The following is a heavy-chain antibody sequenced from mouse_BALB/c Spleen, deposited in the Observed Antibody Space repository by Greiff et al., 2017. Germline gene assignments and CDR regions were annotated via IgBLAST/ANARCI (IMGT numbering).Heavy chain of an antibody. Sequence: EVNVVESGGGLVQPGGSLKLSCAASGFTFSSYGMSWVRQTPDKRLELVATINSNGGSTYYPDSVKGRFTISRDNAKNTLYLQMSSLKSEDTAMYYCARVYRYAYYAMDYWGQGTSVTVSS. CDR2: INSNGGST. V-gene: IGHV5-6-3*01. CDR3: ARVYRYAYYAMDY. D-gene: IGHD2-14*01. J-gene: IGHJ4*01. CDR1: GFTFSSYG.